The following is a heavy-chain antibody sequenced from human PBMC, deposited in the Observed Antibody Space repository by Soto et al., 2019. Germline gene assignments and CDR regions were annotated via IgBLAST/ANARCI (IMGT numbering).Heavy chain of an antibody. CDR3: ARDGVLFRAGFDS. J-gene: IGHJ4*02. V-gene: IGHV3-11*01. CDR1: GFTFSNYY. D-gene: IGHD3-16*01. Sequence: QVQLVESGGGLVKPGGSLRLSCAVSGFTFSNYYMAWIRQAPGKGLEWVSYISTSGTSTFYADSVKDRFTTSRDNAENSLFLQMDSLRVEDTAVYFCARDGVLFRAGFDSWGQGTLVTVAS. CDR2: ISTSGTST.